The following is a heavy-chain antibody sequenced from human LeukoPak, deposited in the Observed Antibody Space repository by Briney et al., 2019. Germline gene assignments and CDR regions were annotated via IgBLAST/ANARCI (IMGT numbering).Heavy chain of an antibody. CDR3: TTAYYYGSLDY. V-gene: IGHV3-15*01. D-gene: IGHD3-10*01. CDR1: GFTFSNAW. J-gene: IGHJ4*02. CDR2: IKSKTDGGTT. Sequence: GGSLRLSCAASGFTFSNAWMSWVRQAPGKGLEWVGRIKSKTDGGTTDYAAPVKGRFTISRYDSKNTLYLQMNSLKTEDTAVYYCTTAYYYGSLDYWGQGTLVTVSS.